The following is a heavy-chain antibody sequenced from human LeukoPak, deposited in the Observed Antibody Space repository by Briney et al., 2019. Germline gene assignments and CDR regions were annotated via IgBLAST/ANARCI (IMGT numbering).Heavy chain of an antibody. CDR1: GFTFSTYA. V-gene: IGHV3-23*01. D-gene: IGHD6-19*01. CDR3: AREQSGTRGWYTVEY. CDR2: IRPDGDRT. Sequence: PGGSLRLSCAASGFTFSTYAITWVRQGPGKGLEWVSAIRPDGDRTYYANSVRGRFTISRDNSEDTVYLQINGLRVEDTAVYYCAREQSGTRGWYTVEYWGQGTLVTVSS. J-gene: IGHJ4*02.